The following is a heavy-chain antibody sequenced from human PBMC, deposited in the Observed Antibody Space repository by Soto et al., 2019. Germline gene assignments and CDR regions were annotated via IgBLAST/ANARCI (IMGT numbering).Heavy chain of an antibody. Sequence: ETLSLTCAVSGGSVSSGTYQWRWIRQFPWNVLELIGYIYYTGSTNYNPYLKSRVTISLDTSKNQFSLKLNSVTAADTAVYYCARRQFYDFWSGTQLDIWGQGTMVSVSS. J-gene: IGHJ3*02. CDR3: ARRQFYDFWSGTQLDI. CDR2: IYYTGST. D-gene: IGHD3-3*01. V-gene: IGHV4-61*01. CDR1: GGSVSSGTYQ.